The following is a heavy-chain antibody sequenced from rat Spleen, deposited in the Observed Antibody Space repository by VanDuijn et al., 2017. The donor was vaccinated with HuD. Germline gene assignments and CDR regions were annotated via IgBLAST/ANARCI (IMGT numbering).Heavy chain of an antibody. CDR2: INTGGGNS. Sequence: EVQLVESGGGLVQPGRSMKLSCAASGFTFSDYYMAWVRQAPTKGLEWVASINTGGGNSYYRDSVKGRFIISRDNAKSTLYLQMDSLRSEDTATYYCSRHVGMFDYWGQGVMVTVSS. CDR1: GFTFSDYY. CDR3: SRHVGMFDY. D-gene: IGHD4-6*01. V-gene: IGHV5-25*01. J-gene: IGHJ2*01.